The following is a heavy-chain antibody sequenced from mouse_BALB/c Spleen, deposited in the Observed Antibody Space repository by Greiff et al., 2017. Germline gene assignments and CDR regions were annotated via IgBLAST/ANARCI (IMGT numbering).Heavy chain of an antibody. D-gene: IGHD4-1*01. CDR3: ARNWGHYYAMDY. J-gene: IGHJ4*01. CDR1: GFTFSSYA. CDR2: ISSGGSYT. V-gene: IGHV5-9-4*01. Sequence: EVMLVESGGGLVKPGGSLKLSCAASGFTFSSYAMSWVRQSPEKRLEWVAEISSGGSYTYYPDTVTGRFTISRDNAKNTLYLEMSSLRSEDTAMYYCARNWGHYYAMDYWGQGTSVTVSS.